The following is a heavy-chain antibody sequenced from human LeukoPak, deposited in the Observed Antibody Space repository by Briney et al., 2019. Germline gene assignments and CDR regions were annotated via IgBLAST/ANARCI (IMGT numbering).Heavy chain of an antibody. D-gene: IGHD5-18*01. Sequence: SGGSLRLSCAASGFTFSDYYMSWIRQAPGKGLEWISYIDSSSTYTNYADSVKGRLTISRDNSKNTLYLQMLRAEDTAVYYCVRRGYNNDYDYWGQGTLVTVSS. CDR3: VRRGYNNDYDY. CDR2: IDSSSTYT. V-gene: IGHV3-11*06. CDR1: GFTFSDYY. J-gene: IGHJ4*02.